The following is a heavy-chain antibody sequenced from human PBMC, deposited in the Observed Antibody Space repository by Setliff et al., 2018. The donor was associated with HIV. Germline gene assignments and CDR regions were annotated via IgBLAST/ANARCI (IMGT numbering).Heavy chain of an antibody. CDR2: IYYSGST. Sequence: SETLSLTCTVSGDSVSSRSYYRSWIRQPPGKGLEWIGYIYYSGSTNYNPSLKSRVTISVDTSKNHFSLKLGSVTAADTAVYYCAQLGMVDNFDYWGQGTLVTVSS. CDR1: GDSVSSRSYY. J-gene: IGHJ4*02. D-gene: IGHD1-1*01. CDR3: AQLGMVDNFDY. V-gene: IGHV4-61*03.